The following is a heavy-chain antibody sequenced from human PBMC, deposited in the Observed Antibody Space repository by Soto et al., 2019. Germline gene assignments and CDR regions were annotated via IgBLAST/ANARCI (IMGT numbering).Heavy chain of an antibody. V-gene: IGHV1-24*01. CDR1: GYTLTELS. CDR3: ATFDSSGYYYYFDY. Sequence: SVKVSCKVSGYTLTELSMHWVRQAPGKGLEWMGGFDPEDGETIYAQKFQGRVTMTEDTSTDTAYMELSSLRSEDTAVYYCATFDSSGYYYYFDYWGQGTLVTVSS. D-gene: IGHD3-22*01. J-gene: IGHJ4*02. CDR2: FDPEDGET.